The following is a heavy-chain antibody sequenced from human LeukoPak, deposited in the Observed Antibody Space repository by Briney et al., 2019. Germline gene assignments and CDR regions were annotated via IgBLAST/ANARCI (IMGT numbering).Heavy chain of an antibody. D-gene: IGHD6-13*01. CDR2: ISAYNGNT. Sequence: ASVKVSCKASGYTFTSYGISWVRQAPGQGLEWMGWISAYNGNTTYAQKLQGRVTMTTDTSTSTAYMELRSLRSDDTAVYYCARDASAAGTGGHFDCWGQGTLVTVSS. V-gene: IGHV1-18*01. J-gene: IGHJ4*02. CDR1: GYTFTSYG. CDR3: ARDASAAGTGGHFDC.